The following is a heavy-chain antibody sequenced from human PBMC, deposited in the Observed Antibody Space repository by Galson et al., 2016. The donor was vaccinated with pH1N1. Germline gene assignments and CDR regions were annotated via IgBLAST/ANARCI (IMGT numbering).Heavy chain of an antibody. J-gene: IGHJ4*02. V-gene: IGHV4-4*07. CDR3: VRETWLEYFDF. D-gene: IGHD3-22*01. CDR1: SGSIDTYF. Sequence: TLSLTCTVSSGSIDTYFWSWVRQPAGQGLEWIGRVTGTGRTAYNPSLESRVAVSLDKPNNQFSLRLHSLTAADTAVYYCVRETWLEYFDFWAQGTLVTVSS. CDR2: VTGTGRT.